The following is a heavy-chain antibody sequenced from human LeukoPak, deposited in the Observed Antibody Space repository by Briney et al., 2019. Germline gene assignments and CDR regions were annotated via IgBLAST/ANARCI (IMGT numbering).Heavy chain of an antibody. CDR2: IDKHGNGK. CDR3: ARDAGWGYYDL. D-gene: IGHD1-26*01. V-gene: IGHV3-7*01. Sequence: GGSLRLSCVASGFTFSISLVTWVRQAPGKGLEWVANIDKHGNGKYYVDSVKGRFAISRDYATNSVFLQMNSLRAEDTSVYYCARDAGWGYYDLWGQGTPVTVSS. J-gene: IGHJ4*02. CDR1: GFTFSISL.